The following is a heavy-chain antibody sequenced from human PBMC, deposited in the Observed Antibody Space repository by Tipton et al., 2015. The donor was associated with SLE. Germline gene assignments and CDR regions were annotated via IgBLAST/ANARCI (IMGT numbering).Heavy chain of an antibody. J-gene: IGHJ4*02. Sequence: QSGAEVKKPGSSVKVSCKASGGTFSSYAISWARQAPGQGLEWMGGIIPIFGTANYAQKFQGRVTITADESTSTAYMELSSLRSEDTAVYYCAGGRYSGCLYYSDYGCQGPLVSFSS. D-gene: IGHD1-26*01. V-gene: IGHV1-69*01. CDR2: IIPIFGTA. CDR3: AGGRYSGCLYYSDY. CDR1: GGTFSSYA.